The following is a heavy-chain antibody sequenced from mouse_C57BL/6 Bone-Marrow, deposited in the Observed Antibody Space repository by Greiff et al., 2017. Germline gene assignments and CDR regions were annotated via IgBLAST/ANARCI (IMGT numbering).Heavy chain of an antibody. D-gene: IGHD1-2*01. CDR1: GYTFTDYY. V-gene: IGHV1-76*01. J-gene: IGHJ4*01. CDR3: APSITTPAMDY. Sequence: QVQLQQSGAELVRPGASVKLSCKASGYTFTDYYINWVKQRPGQGLEWIARIYPGSGNTYYNEKFKGKATLTAEKSSSTAYMQLSSLTSEDSAVYFCAPSITTPAMDYWGQGTSVTVSS. CDR2: IYPGSGNT.